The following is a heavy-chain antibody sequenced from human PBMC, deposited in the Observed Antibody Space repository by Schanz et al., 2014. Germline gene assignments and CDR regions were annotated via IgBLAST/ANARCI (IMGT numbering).Heavy chain of an antibody. CDR1: GFTFSTYG. Sequence: VQLVESGGGVVQPGGSLRLSCAASGFTFSTYGMHWVRQAPGKGLEWVACIGRRGQVIYYADSMEGRFTISRDNAQNSLFLQMNSLRVEDTAVYYCARSYHDDDDYTRALDMWGQGTMVTVSS. CDR3: ARSYHDDDDYTRALDM. V-gene: IGHV3-21*01. CDR2: IGRRGQVI. D-gene: IGHD3-16*01. J-gene: IGHJ3*02.